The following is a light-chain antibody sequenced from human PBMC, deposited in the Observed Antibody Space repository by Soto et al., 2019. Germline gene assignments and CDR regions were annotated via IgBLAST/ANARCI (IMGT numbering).Light chain of an antibody. CDR1: QSVSSSY. CDR2: GAS. J-gene: IGKJ2*01. Sequence: EIVLTQSPGTLSLSPGERATLSCRASQSVSSSYLAWYQQKPGQAPRLLIYGASSRATGIPDRFSGSGSGTDFTLTISRLEPEDFGVYCCQQYGNSPSITFGQGTKVQIK. V-gene: IGKV3-20*01. CDR3: QQYGNSPSIT.